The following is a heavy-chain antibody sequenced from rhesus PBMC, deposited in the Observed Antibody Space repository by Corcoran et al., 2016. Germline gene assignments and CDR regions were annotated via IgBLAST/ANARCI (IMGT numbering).Heavy chain of an antibody. Sequence: QVKLQQWGDGLVKPSETLSLTCAVYGGSISGYHWSWVRQSPGKGMEWIGNIYGNSASTNYNPSLKNRVTISKDTSKNQFSLNLSSVTAADTAVYYCARRDYNIWTGSTFDSWGQGVLVTVSS. CDR2: IYGNSAST. V-gene: IGHV4-73*01. CDR3: ARRDYNIWTGSTFDS. D-gene: IGHD3-3*01. J-gene: IGHJ4*01. CDR1: GGSISGYH.